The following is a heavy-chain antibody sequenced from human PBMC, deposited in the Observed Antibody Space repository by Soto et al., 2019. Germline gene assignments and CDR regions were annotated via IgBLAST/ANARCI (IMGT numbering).Heavy chain of an antibody. V-gene: IGHV3-23*01. Sequence: EVLLLDSGGGLVQPGGSLRLSCAASGFTFSNYAMTWVRQAPGKGPEWISTVNNGGGGTYYADSVKGRFTISRDNSKNTLYVQVSSLGAEDTAVYYCAKERLGRGIDYWGQGILVTVSS. CDR2: VNNGGGGT. D-gene: IGHD3-10*01. CDR1: GFTFSNYA. CDR3: AKERLGRGIDY. J-gene: IGHJ4*02.